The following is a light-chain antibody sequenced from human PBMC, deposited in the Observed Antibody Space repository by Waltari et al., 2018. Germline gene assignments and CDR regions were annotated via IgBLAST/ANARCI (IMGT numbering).Light chain of an antibody. CDR2: GAS. J-gene: IGKJ1*01. Sequence: EIVMTQSPATLSVSPGERATLSCRASQSVSSNLAWYQQKPGQAPRLLIYGASTRATCIPARFSVSGSGTEFTLTISSLQSEDFAVYYCQQYNNWPPWTFGQGTKVEIK. CDR3: QQYNNWPPWT. CDR1: QSVSSN. V-gene: IGKV3-15*01.